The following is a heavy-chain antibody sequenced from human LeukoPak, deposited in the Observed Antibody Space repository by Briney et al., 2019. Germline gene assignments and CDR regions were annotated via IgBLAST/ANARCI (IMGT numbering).Heavy chain of an antibody. D-gene: IGHD3-22*01. V-gene: IGHV3-30-3*01. CDR3: AREAHDMIAVALPDY. J-gene: IGHJ4*02. CDR2: ISYDGSNK. CDR1: GFTFSSYA. Sequence: GGSLRLSCAASGFTFSSYAMHWVRQAPGKGLEWVAVISYDGSNKYYADSVKGRFTISRDNSKNTLYLQMNSLRAEDTAVYYCAREAHDMIAVALPDYWGQGTLVTVSS.